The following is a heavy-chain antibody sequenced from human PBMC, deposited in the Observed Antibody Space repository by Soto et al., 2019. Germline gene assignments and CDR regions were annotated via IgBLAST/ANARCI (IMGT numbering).Heavy chain of an antibody. CDR2: IRSKTNNYAT. CDR1: GFRLSGSA. Sequence: EVQLVESGGGLVQPGGSLKLSCAASGFRLSGSAMHWVRQAAGKGLEWVGRIRSKTNNYATEYGASVKGRFTISRDDSKNTAYLQMNSLKTEDAAVYYCTRRTTVAAFTAYWGQGTLVTVSS. CDR3: TRRTTVAAFTAY. D-gene: IGHD4-17*01. J-gene: IGHJ4*02. V-gene: IGHV3-73*01.